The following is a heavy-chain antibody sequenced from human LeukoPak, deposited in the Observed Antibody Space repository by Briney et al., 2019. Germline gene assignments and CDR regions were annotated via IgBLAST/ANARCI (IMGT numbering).Heavy chain of an antibody. CDR2: INHSGSS. J-gene: IGHJ5*02. D-gene: IGHD2-2*01. Sequence: SETLSLTCAVYGGSFSGYYWSWIRQPPGKGLEWIGEINHSGSSNYNPSLKSRVTISVDTSKNQFSLKLSSVTAADTAVYYCAREGGYCTNTSCCLEWFDPWGQGTLVTVSS. CDR1: GGSFSGYY. CDR3: AREGGYCTNTSCCLEWFDP. V-gene: IGHV4-34*01.